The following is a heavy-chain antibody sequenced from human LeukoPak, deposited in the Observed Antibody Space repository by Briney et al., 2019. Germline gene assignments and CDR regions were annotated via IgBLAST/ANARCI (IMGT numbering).Heavy chain of an antibody. CDR1: GGSISSGDYY. CDR3: ARVGVRAVVVVAATSGLVWFDP. Sequence: SQTLSLTCTVSGGSISSGDYYWSWIRQPPGKGLEWIGYIYYSGSTYYNPSLKSRVTISVDTSKNQFSLKLSSVTAADTAVYYCARVGVRAVVVVAATSGLVWFDPWGQGTLVTVSS. D-gene: IGHD2-15*01. CDR2: IYYSGST. J-gene: IGHJ5*02. V-gene: IGHV4-30-4*08.